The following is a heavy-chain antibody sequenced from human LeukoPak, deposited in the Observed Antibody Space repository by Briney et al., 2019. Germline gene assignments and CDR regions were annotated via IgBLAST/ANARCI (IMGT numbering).Heavy chain of an antibody. CDR3: ARGLDFWSGYYTDY. Sequence: SGTLSLTCAVSGGSISSGSYYWSWIRQPAGKGLEWIGRIYTSGSTNYNPSLKSRVTISVDTSKNQFSLKLSSVTAADTAVYYCARGLDFWSGYYTDYWGQGTLVTVSS. V-gene: IGHV4-61*02. D-gene: IGHD3-3*01. CDR1: GGSISSGSYY. J-gene: IGHJ4*02. CDR2: IYTSGST.